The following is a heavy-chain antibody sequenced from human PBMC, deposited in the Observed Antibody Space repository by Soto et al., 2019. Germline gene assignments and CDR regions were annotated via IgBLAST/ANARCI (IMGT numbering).Heavy chain of an antibody. CDR3: ARVGKVTTYNWFDP. V-gene: IGHV3-33*01. CDR2: IWYDGSNK. J-gene: IGHJ5*02. CDR1: GFTFSSYG. D-gene: IGHD2-21*02. Sequence: QVQLVESGGGVVQLGRSLRLSCAASGFTFSSYGMHWVRQAPGKGLEWVAVIWYDGSNKYYADSVKGRFTISRDNSKNTLYLQMNSLRAEDTAVYYCARVGKVTTYNWFDPWGQGTLVTVSS.